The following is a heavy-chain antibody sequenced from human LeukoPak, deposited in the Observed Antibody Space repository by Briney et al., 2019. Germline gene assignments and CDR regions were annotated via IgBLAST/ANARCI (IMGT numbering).Heavy chain of an antibody. Sequence: PGGSLRLSCAASGFTFSNVYMTWVRQAPGKGLEWVGRIRSKIDGGTTDYAAPVKGRFTISRDDSKNTLYLQMNSLKTEDTAVYYCTTVACYGDTPGCDYWGQGTLVTVSS. CDR3: TTVACYGDTPGCDY. V-gene: IGHV3-15*01. J-gene: IGHJ4*02. D-gene: IGHD4-17*01. CDR2: IRSKIDGGTT. CDR1: GFTFSNVY.